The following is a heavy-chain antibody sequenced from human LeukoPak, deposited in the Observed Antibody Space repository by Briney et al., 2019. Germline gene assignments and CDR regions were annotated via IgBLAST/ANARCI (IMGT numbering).Heavy chain of an antibody. V-gene: IGHV4-34*01. CDR3: ARIGMVRGVIIYYYYYMDV. CDR1: GGSFSGYY. J-gene: IGHJ6*03. Sequence: SETLSLTCAVYGGSFSGYYWSWIRQPPGKGLEWIGEINHSGSTNYNPSLKSRVTISVDTSKNQFSLKLSSVTAADTAVYYCARIGMVRGVIIYYYYYMDVWGKGTTVTTSS. CDR2: INHSGST. D-gene: IGHD3-10*01.